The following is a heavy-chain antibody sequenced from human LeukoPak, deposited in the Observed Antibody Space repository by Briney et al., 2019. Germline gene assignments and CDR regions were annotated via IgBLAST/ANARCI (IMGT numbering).Heavy chain of an antibody. D-gene: IGHD3-10*02. J-gene: IGHJ6*03. CDR2: IYTSGST. CDR1: GGSISSYY. Sequence: SETLSLTCTVSGGSISSYYWSWIRQPPGKGLEWIGYIYTSGSTNYNPALKSRVTISVDTSKNQFSLKLSPVTAADTAVYYCARHVYSGGYDVTEKYMDVWGKGTTVTVSS. CDR3: ARHVYSGGYDVTEKYMDV. V-gene: IGHV4-4*09.